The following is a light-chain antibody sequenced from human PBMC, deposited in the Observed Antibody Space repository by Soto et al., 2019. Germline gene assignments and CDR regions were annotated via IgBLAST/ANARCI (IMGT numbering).Light chain of an antibody. CDR3: QQYNDWPYT. V-gene: IGKV3-15*01. CDR1: QGVYTN. J-gene: IGKJ2*01. Sequence: EIVMTQSPATLSVSPGERATLSCRASQGVYTNFAWYHQKRGQAPRPLIYGASTSATGIPARFSGSVSGTEFSLAISGLQSEDFAAYYCQQYNDWPYTFGQGTKLEIK. CDR2: GAS.